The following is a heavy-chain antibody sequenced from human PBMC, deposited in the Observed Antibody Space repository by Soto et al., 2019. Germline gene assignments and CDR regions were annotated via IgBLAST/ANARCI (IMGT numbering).Heavy chain of an antibody. CDR1: GGTFSSYA. CDR2: IIPIFGTA. Sequence: SVKVSCKASGGTFSSYAISWVRQAPGQGLEWMGGIIPIFGTANYAQKFQGRVTITADESTSTAYMELSSLRSEDTAVYYCAAGYSSGWVRAHYYYGMDVWGQGTTVTVSS. CDR3: AAGYSSGWVRAHYYYGMDV. V-gene: IGHV1-69*13. J-gene: IGHJ6*02. D-gene: IGHD6-19*01.